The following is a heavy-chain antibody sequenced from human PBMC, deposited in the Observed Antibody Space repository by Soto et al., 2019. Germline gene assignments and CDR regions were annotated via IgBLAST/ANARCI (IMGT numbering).Heavy chain of an antibody. J-gene: IGHJ4*02. CDR1: GGSVSYGDYY. V-gene: IGHV4-30-4*01. D-gene: IGHD1-26*01. CDR2: IYYSGSI. Sequence: SETLSLTCTVSGGSVSYGDYYWSWIRQPPGKGLEWLGYIYYSGSIYYNPSLKSRAIISADTSKNQFSLRLSSVTAADTAVYYCARGELGRDYYFDYWGQGTLVTVSS. CDR3: ARGELGRDYYFDY.